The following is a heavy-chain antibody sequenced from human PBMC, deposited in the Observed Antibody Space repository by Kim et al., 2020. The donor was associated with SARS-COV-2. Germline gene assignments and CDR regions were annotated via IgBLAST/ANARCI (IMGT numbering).Heavy chain of an antibody. CDR2: IKQDGSAK. CDR3: ARFFGYSYGYFDY. D-gene: IGHD5-18*01. J-gene: IGHJ4*02. CDR1: GFTFSSYW. Sequence: GGSLRLSCAASGFTFSSYWMSWVRQAPGKGLEWVANIKQDGSAKYYVDSVKGRFTISRDNAKNSLYLQMNSLRAEDTAVYYCARFFGYSYGYFDYWGQGTLVTVSS. V-gene: IGHV3-7*01.